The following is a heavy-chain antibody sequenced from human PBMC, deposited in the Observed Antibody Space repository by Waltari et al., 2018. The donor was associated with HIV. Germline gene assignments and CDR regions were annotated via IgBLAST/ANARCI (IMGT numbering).Heavy chain of an antibody. V-gene: IGHV3-23*01. CDR2: ISGGNNST. Sequence: EVQLLESGGGLVQPGGSLRLSCAASGFTFSSYAMSWVRQAPGKGLEWVSSISGGNNSTYYSDSVKGRFTISRDNSKNTLYLHVDSLRAEDTAIYYCAKEQTVAGKGFDYWGQGTLVTVSS. CDR3: AKEQTVAGKGFDY. CDR1: GFTFSSYA. D-gene: IGHD6-19*01. J-gene: IGHJ4*02.